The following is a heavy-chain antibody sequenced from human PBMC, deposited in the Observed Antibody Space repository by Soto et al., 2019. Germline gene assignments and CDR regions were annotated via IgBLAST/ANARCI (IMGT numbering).Heavy chain of an antibody. D-gene: IGHD6-19*01. Sequence: ASVKVSCKASGYIFVNYGIAWVRQAPGQGLEWMGWISPYSGNTHYASKVQGRLTMTTDTSTSQFSLELKSVTPEDTAVYYCVRGKTLAGGHLYYYGMDVWGQGTTVTVSS. CDR1: GYIFVNYG. V-gene: IGHV1-18*01. CDR3: VRGKTLAGGHLYYYGMDV. J-gene: IGHJ6*02. CDR2: ISPYSGNT.